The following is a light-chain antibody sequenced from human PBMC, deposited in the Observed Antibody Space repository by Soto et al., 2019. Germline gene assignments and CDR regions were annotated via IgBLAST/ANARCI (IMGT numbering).Light chain of an antibody. CDR1: SSDVGGYNY. CDR3: SSYTSSSTLYV. CDR2: EVS. J-gene: IGLJ1*01. V-gene: IGLV2-14*01. Sequence: QSVLTQPASVSGSPGQWITISCTGTSSDVGGYNYVSWYQQHPGKAPKLMIYEVSNRPSGVSNRFSGSKSGNTASLTISGRQAEDEADYYCSSYTSSSTLYVFGTGTKLTVL.